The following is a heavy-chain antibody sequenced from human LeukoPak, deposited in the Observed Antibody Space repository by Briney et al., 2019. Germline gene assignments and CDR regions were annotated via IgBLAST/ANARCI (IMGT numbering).Heavy chain of an antibody. CDR1: GFTFSSYA. V-gene: IGHV3-30*07. J-gene: IGHJ4*02. CDR2: ISYDGSNK. CDR3: AKDPPAGRTQEIL. D-gene: IGHD3-10*01. Sequence: PGGSLRLSCAASGFTFSSYAMHWVRQAPGKGLEWVAVISYDGSNKYYADSVKGRFTISRDNSKNTLYLQMNSLRAEDTAVYYCAKDPPAGRTQEILWGQGTLVTVSS.